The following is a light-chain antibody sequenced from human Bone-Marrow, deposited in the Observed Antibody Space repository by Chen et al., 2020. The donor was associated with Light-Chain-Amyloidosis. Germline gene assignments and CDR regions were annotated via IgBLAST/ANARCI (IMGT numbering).Light chain of an antibody. CDR1: SSDVGGDNH. J-gene: IGLJ1*01. CDR3: RSYTITNTLV. CDR2: EVT. V-gene: IGLV2-14*01. Sequence: QSALTQPASVSGSPGQSLTIPCTGTSSDVGGDNHVSWYQQHPDKAPKLMIYEVTNRPSWVPDRFSGSKSDNTASLTISGLQTEDEADYFCRSYTITNTLVFGSGTRVTVL.